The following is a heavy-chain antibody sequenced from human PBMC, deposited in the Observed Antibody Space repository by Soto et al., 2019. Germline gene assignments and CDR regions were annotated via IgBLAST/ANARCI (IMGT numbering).Heavy chain of an antibody. D-gene: IGHD6-13*01. Sequence: EVQLLESGGGLVQPGGSLRLSCAASGFTFSSYAMSWVRQAQGKGLEWVSAISGSGGSTYYADSVKGRFTISRDNSKNTLYLQMNSLRAEDTAVYYCAKDQCGSWYRGNWFDPWGQGTLVTVSS. CDR1: GFTFSSYA. CDR3: AKDQCGSWYRGNWFDP. J-gene: IGHJ5*02. V-gene: IGHV3-23*01. CDR2: ISGSGGST.